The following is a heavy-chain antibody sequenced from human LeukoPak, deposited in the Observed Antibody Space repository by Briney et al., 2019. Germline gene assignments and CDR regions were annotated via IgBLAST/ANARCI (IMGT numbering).Heavy chain of an antibody. J-gene: IGHJ4*02. CDR3: VRDSVGSYSSRWYTWFDY. D-gene: IGHD6-13*01. CDR1: GYSVSSSSAA. Sequence: SQTLSLTRAISGYSVSSSSAAWNWIRQSPSRGLEWLGRTYYRSKWYNDYAVSVKSRITINPDTSKNQFSLQLNSVTPEDTAVYYCVRDSVGSYSSRWYTWFDYWGQGTLVTVSS. V-gene: IGHV6-1*01. CDR2: TYYRSKWYN.